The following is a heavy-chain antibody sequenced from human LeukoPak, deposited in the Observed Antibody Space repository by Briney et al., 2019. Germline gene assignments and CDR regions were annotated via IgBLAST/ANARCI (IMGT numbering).Heavy chain of an antibody. D-gene: IGHD1-26*01. V-gene: IGHV3-74*01. J-gene: IGHJ4*02. CDR1: GFTFSNYW. Sequence: PGGSLRLSCVASGFTFSNYWMHWVRQAPGKGLVWVSRITSDGSSTSYADSVKGRFTISRDNAKNTLYLHMNSLRAEDTAVYYCTRDEAVGAPFDYWGQETLVTVSS. CDR2: ITSDGSST. CDR3: TRDEAVGAPFDY.